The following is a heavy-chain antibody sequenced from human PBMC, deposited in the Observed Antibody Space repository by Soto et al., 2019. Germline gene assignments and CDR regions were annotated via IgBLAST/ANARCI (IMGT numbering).Heavy chain of an antibody. CDR3: ASNAPITMVRGVQYYYGMDV. D-gene: IGHD3-10*01. CDR2: INHSGST. V-gene: IGHV4-34*01. CDR1: GGSFSGYY. J-gene: IGHJ6*02. Sequence: SETLSLTCAVYGGSFSGYYWSWIRQPPGKGLEWIGEINHSGSTNYNPSLKSRVTISVDTSKNQFSLKLSSVTAADTAVYYCASNAPITMVRGVQYYYGMDVWGQGTTVTVYS.